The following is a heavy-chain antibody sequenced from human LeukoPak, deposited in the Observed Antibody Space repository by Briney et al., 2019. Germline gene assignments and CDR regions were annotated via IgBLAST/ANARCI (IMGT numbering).Heavy chain of an antibody. CDR2: INHGGST. CDR3: ATINSSGWYPGAFDY. Sequence: PPETLSLTCAVYGGSFSGYYWSWIRQPPGKGLEWIGEINHGGSTNYNPSLKSRVTISVDTSKNQFSLKLSSVTAADTAVYYCATINSSGWYPGAFDYWGQGTLVTVSS. CDR1: GGSFSGYY. V-gene: IGHV4-34*01. J-gene: IGHJ4*02. D-gene: IGHD6-19*01.